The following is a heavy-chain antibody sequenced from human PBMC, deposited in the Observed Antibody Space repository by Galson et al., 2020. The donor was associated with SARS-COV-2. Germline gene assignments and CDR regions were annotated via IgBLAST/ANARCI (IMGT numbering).Heavy chain of an antibody. V-gene: IGHV1-24*01. J-gene: IGHJ5*02. CDR3: ATGTPFGVVGWFDP. D-gene: IGHD3-3*01. Sequence: ASVKVSCKVSGYTLTELSMHWVRQAPGKGLEWMGGFDPDDGETIYAQKFQGRVTMTEDTSTDTAYMELSSLRSEDTAVYYCATGTPFGVVGWFDPWGQGTLVTVSS. CDR2: FDPDDGET. CDR1: GYTLTELS.